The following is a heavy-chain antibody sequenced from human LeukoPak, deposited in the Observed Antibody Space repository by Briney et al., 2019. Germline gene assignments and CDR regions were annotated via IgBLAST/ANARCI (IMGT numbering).Heavy chain of an antibody. CDR2: IIPILGIA. CDR1: GGTFSSYA. Sequence: GASVKVSCKASGGTFSSYAISWVRQAPGQGLEWMGRIIPILGIANYAQKFQGRVTITADESTSTAYMELSSLRSADTAVYYCARNYGSGSYFGVWGQGTLVTVSS. J-gene: IGHJ4*02. CDR3: ARNYGSGSYFGV. V-gene: IGHV1-69*04. D-gene: IGHD3-10*01.